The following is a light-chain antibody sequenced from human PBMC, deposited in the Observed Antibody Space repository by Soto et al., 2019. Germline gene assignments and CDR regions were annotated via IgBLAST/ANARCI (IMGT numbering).Light chain of an antibody. V-gene: IGKV3-11*01. Sequence: EIVLTQSPATLSLSPGKRATLPCRARRSFSSYLAWYKQIPGQPPRLLTYDPSNRATGIPPSFSGSGSGTDFTLTISSLEPEDFAVYYCQQRANGVTFGGGTKVEI. CDR2: DPS. J-gene: IGKJ4*01. CDR3: QQRANGVT. CDR1: RSFSSY.